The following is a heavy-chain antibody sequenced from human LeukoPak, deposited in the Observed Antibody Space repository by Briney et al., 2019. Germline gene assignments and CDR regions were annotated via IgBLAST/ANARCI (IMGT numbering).Heavy chain of an antibody. CDR2: IYTRGST. D-gene: IGHD3-3*01. J-gene: IGHJ4*02. CDR1: GGSLSSGSYY. Sequence: TLSLTCTLSGGSLSSGSYYWGWIRQPAGRGLEWIGRIYTRGSTNYNPSLKSRVTISVDTSKNQFSLKLSSVTAADTAVYYCARGQVSLYDFWSGYFDYWGQGTPVTVSS. V-gene: IGHV4-61*02. CDR3: ARGQVSLYDFWSGYFDY.